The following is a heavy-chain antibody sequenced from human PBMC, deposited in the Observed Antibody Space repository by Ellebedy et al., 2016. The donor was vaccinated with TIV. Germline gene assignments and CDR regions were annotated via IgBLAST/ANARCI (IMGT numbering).Heavy chain of an antibody. CDR1: GYTFTGYG. CDR2: ISVYNGNT. V-gene: IGHV1-18*04. Sequence: ASVKVSCKASGYTFTGYGISRVRQAPGQGLEWLGWISVYNGNTNYAQKLQGRVTMTTDTSTRTAYMELRSLRSDDTAVYYCARDTNHYDSSGYTTDSYYYGMDVWGQGTTVTVSS. CDR3: ARDTNHYDSSGYTTDSYYYGMDV. D-gene: IGHD3-22*01. J-gene: IGHJ6*02.